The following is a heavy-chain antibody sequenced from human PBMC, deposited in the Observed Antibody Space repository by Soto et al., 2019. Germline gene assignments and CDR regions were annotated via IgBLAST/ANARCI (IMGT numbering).Heavy chain of an antibody. Sequence: GASVKVSCKASGYTFTSYYMHCVRQAPGQGLEWMGIINPSGGSTSYAQKFQGRVTMTRDTSTSTVYMELSSLRSEDTAVYYCARDTAVVTVRAFYYYYGMDVWGQGTTVTV. D-gene: IGHD2-15*01. V-gene: IGHV1-46*01. CDR3: ARDTAVVTVRAFYYYYGMDV. J-gene: IGHJ6*02. CDR2: INPSGGST. CDR1: GYTFTSYY.